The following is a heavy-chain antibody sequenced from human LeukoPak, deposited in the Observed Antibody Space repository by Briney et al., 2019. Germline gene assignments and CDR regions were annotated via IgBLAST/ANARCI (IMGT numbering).Heavy chain of an antibody. Sequence: PGGSLRLSCAASGFTFDDFAMHWVRQAPGKGLEWVSGINWNSDTRAYADSVKGRFTISRDNAKNFVYLQMSSLRAEDTAFYYCAKDVDELVAGNNWFDPWGQGTLVTVSS. CDR1: GFTFDDFA. CDR2: INWNSDTR. CDR3: AKDVDELVAGNNWFDP. D-gene: IGHD6-19*01. J-gene: IGHJ5*02. V-gene: IGHV3-9*01.